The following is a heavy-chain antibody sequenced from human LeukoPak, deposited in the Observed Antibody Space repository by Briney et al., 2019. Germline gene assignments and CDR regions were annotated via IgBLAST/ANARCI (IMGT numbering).Heavy chain of an antibody. CDR1: GFTFSSYS. CDR3: ARDHRGSNY. D-gene: IGHD3-10*01. Sequence: PGGSLRLSCAASGFTFSSYSMNWVRQAPGKGLEWVSSISSSGSYIYYADSVKGRFTISRDNAKNSLYLQVNSLRAEDTAVYYCARDHRGSNYWGQGTLVTVSS. J-gene: IGHJ4*02. V-gene: IGHV3-21*01. CDR2: ISSSGSYI.